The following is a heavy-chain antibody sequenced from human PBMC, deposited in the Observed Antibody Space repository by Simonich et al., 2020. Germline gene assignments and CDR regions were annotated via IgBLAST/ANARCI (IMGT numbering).Heavy chain of an antibody. CDR3: ARDSPRSYYFDY. CDR2: IWYEGSNK. V-gene: IGHV3-33*01. Sequence: QVQLVESGGGVVQPGRSLRLSCAASGFTFSSYGMHWVRQAPGKGLEWVAGIWYEGSNKYYADSVKGRFTISRDNSKNTLDLQMNSLRAEDTAVYYCARDSPRSYYFDYWGQGTLVTVSS. J-gene: IGHJ4*02. D-gene: IGHD1-26*01. CDR1: GFTFSSYG.